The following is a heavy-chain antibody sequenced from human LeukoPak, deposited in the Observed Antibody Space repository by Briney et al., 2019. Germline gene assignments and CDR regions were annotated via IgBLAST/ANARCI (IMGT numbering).Heavy chain of an antibody. CDR2: IYCSGST. CDR3: ARGGGTTFYYFDF. V-gene: IGHV4-59*01. J-gene: IGHJ4*02. D-gene: IGHD1-1*01. CDR1: GGAISSYY. Sequence: PSETLSLTCTVSGGAISSYYWSWIRQPPGKGLEWIGYIYCSGSTNYNPSLRSRVTISVDTSKNQFSLKLSSVTAADTAMYYCARGGGTTFYYFDFWGQGALVTVSS.